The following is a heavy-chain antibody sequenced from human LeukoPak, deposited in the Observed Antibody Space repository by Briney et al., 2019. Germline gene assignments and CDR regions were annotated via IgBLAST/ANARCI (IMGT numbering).Heavy chain of an antibody. CDR1: GFTFSSYA. D-gene: IGHD6-6*01. CDR3: ASDARHSEVGYFDY. V-gene: IGHV3-23*01. Sequence: GGSLRLSCAASGFTFSSYAMSWVRQAPGKGLEWVSAISGSGGSTYYADSVRGRFTISRDNSKNTLYLQMNSLRAEDTAVYYCASDARHSEVGYFDYWGQGTLVTVSS. J-gene: IGHJ4*02. CDR2: ISGSGGST.